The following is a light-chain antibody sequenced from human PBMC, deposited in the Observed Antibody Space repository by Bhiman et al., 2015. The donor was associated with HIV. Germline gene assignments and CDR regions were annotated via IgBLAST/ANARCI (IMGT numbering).Light chain of an antibody. CDR2: DVS. J-gene: IGLJ3*02. CDR3: CSYAGSYTWV. V-gene: IGLV2-11*01. Sequence: QSALTQPRSVSGSPGQSVTISCTGTSSDVGDYNYVSWYQQHPGKAPKLMIYDVSKRPSGVPNRFSGSKSGNTASLTISRLQAEDEADYYCCSYAGSYTWVFGGGTKLTVL. CDR1: SSDVGDYNY.